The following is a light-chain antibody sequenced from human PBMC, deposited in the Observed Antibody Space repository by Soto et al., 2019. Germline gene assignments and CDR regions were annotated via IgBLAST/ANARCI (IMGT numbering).Light chain of an antibody. CDR3: QQYGSSPWT. CDR1: QSVSSSY. Sequence: IVLTQSPCTLSLYPGERATLSCRASQSVSSSYLAWYQQKPGQAPRLLIYGASSRATGIPDRFSGSGSGTDFTLTISRLEPEDFAVYYCQQYGSSPWTFGQGTKVDIK. J-gene: IGKJ1*01. V-gene: IGKV3-20*01. CDR2: GAS.